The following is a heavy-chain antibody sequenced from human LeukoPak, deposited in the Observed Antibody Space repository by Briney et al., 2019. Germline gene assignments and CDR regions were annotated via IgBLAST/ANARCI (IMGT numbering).Heavy chain of an antibody. CDR3: ARGDRRPSGSYYY. CDR2: IDHSGST. CDR1: GYSISSGYY. D-gene: IGHD1-26*01. V-gene: IGHV4-38-2*02. Sequence: SETLSLTCTVSGYSISSGYYWGWIRQPPGKGLEWTGSIDHSGSTYYNPSLKSRITISVDTSKNQFSLKLSSVTAADTAVYYCARGDRRPSGSYYYWGQGTLVTVSS. J-gene: IGHJ4*02.